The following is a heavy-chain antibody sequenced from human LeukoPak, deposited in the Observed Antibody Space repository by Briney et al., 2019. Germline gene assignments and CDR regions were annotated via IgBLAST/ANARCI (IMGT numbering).Heavy chain of an antibody. CDR3: ARGYYDSSGYYFWYFDY. D-gene: IGHD3-22*01. CDR2: IYYSGST. V-gene: IGHV4-39*01. Sequence: SETLSLTCTVSGGSISSSSYYWGWIRQPPGKGLEWIGSIYYSGSTYYNPSLKSRVTISVVTSKNQFSLKLSSVTAADTAVYYCARGYYDSSGYYFWYFDYWGQGTLVTVSS. J-gene: IGHJ4*02. CDR1: GGSISSSSYY.